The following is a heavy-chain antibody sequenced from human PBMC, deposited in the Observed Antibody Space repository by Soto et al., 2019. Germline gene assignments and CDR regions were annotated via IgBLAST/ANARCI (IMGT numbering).Heavy chain of an antibody. Sequence: VGSLRLSCAASGFTVSSNYMSWIRQAPGKGLEWDSVVYSGGSTYYADSVKGRFTISRDNSKNTLYLQMNSLRAEDSAVYYCARAHSSSWRPGAFDIWGQGTMVTVSS. J-gene: IGHJ3*02. CDR3: ARAHSSSWRPGAFDI. CDR2: VYSGGST. V-gene: IGHV3-53*01. CDR1: GFTVSSNY. D-gene: IGHD6-13*01.